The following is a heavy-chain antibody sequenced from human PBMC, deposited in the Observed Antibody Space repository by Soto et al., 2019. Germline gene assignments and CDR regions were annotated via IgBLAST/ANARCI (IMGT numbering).Heavy chain of an antibody. D-gene: IGHD2-15*01. V-gene: IGHV4-30-4*08. CDR3: GRAASVAAPVVAY. CDR1: SDSISSSDYY. CDR2: TYYRGST. Sequence: QVQLQESGPGLVKPSQTMSLTCTVSSDSISSSDYYWSSIRQRPGKGLEWIGYTYYRGSTCYNPLLESRGTISLVASKTQFSPRLSSGTAADTAVYYSGRAASVAAPVVAYWCQGMVVTVSS. J-gene: IGHJ4*02.